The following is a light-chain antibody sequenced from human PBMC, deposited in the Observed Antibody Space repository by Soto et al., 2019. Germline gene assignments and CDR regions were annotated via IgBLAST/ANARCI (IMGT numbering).Light chain of an antibody. V-gene: IGKV1-5*03. J-gene: IGKJ2*01. CDR3: QQYYSYPYT. CDR2: KAS. Sequence: DIQMTQSPSTLSASVGDRVTITCRASQSISSWLAWYQQKPGKAPNLLIYKASSLGSGVPSRFSGSGSGTEFTLTISSLQPDDFATFFCQQYYSYPYTFGQGTKLEIK. CDR1: QSISSW.